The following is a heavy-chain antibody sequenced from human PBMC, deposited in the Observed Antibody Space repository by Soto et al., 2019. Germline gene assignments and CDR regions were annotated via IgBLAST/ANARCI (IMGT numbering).Heavy chain of an antibody. CDR1: GGSFSGYY. Sequence: QVQLQQWGAGLLKPSETLSLTCAVYGGSFSGYYWSWIRQPPGKGLEWIGEINHSGSTNYNPSLKSRVTISVDTSKNQFSLKLSSVTAADTAVYYCARGLDCSSTSCRGASFDYWGQGTLVTVSS. J-gene: IGHJ4*02. V-gene: IGHV4-34*01. D-gene: IGHD2-2*01. CDR3: ARGLDCSSTSCRGASFDY. CDR2: INHSGST.